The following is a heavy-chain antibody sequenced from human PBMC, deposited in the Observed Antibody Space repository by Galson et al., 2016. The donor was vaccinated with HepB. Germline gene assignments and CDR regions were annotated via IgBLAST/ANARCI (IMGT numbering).Heavy chain of an antibody. CDR3: LKGAQHPIDY. J-gene: IGHJ4*02. CDR2: IGGRPDQQ. CDR1: GFTLNNYV. Sequence: SLRLSCAASGFTLNNYVMSWVRQAPGKGLEWVATIGGRPDQQHYADSVEGRFAISRDNSRSTVSLQMTSLRAEDTAIYYCLKGAQHPIDYWGQGTLVTVSS. D-gene: IGHD4/OR15-4a*01. V-gene: IGHV3-23*01.